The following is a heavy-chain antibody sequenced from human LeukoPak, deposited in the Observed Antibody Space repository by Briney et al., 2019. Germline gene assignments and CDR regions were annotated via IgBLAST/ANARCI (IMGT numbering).Heavy chain of an antibody. D-gene: IGHD2-8*01. Sequence: SEPLSLTCTVSGGSISSYYWSWIRQPPGKGLEWIGYIYYSGSTNYNPSLKSRVTISVDTSKNQFSLKLSSVNAADTAVYYCARGVMVYAMGVYYYYGMDVWGQGTTVTVSS. CDR3: ARGVMVYAMGVYYYYGMDV. CDR1: GGSISSYY. CDR2: IYYSGST. V-gene: IGHV4-59*01. J-gene: IGHJ6*02.